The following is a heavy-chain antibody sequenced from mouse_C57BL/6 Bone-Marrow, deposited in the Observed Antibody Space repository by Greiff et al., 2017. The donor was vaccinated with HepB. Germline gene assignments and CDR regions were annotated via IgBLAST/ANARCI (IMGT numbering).Heavy chain of an antibody. J-gene: IGHJ2*01. V-gene: IGHV1-15*01. Sequence: VKLVESGAELVRPGASVTLSCKASGYTFTDYEMHWVKQTPVHGLEWIGAIDPETGGTAYNQKFKGKAILTADKSSSTAYMELRSLTPEDSAVYYCTRGYGSSYEDYWGQGTTLTVSS. CDR1: GYTFTDYE. CDR3: TRGYGSSYEDY. CDR2: IDPETGGT. D-gene: IGHD1-1*01.